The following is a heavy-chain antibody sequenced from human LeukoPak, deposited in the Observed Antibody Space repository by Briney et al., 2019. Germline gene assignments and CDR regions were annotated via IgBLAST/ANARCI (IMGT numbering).Heavy chain of an antibody. Sequence: SGGSLRLSCAASGFTVSNNYMSWVRQAPGKGLEWVSVLYSGGNTYYTDSVKGRFAISRDYSRNTVYLQMNSLRAEDTAVDYCARMGSTVGPLWGQGTLVTVSS. CDR1: GFTVSNNY. CDR3: ARMGSTVGPL. CDR2: LYSGGNT. V-gene: IGHV3-53*01. D-gene: IGHD4-23*01. J-gene: IGHJ4*02.